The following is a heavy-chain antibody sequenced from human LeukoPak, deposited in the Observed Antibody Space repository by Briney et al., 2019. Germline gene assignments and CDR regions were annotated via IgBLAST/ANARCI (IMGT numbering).Heavy chain of an antibody. CDR3: TTRSFTIFGVTYYYYMDV. V-gene: IGHV3-15*01. CDR2: IKRKTDGGTT. Sequence: PGGSRRLACAVSGFTLSKAWVSWVRQAQGKGLEWVGRIKRKTDGGTTDYAAPVKGRFTISRDDSKNTLYLQMNSLKTEDTAVYYCTTRSFTIFGVTYYYYMDVWGKGTTVTVSS. CDR1: GFTLSKAW. D-gene: IGHD3-3*01. J-gene: IGHJ6*03.